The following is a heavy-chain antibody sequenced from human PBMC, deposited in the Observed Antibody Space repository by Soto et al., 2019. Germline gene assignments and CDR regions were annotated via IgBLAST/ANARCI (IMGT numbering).Heavy chain of an antibody. CDR1: GGSISSGDYY. J-gene: IGHJ5*02. CDR3: ARDPSLWGEGDWFDP. V-gene: IGHV4-30-4*01. CDR2: IYYSGST. Sequence: QVQLQESGPGLVKPSQTLSLTCTVSGGSISSGDYYWSWIRQPPGKGLEWIGYIYYSGSTYYNPSLKGRVTISVDTSKNQFSLKLSSVTAADTAVYYCARDPSLWGEGDWFDPWGQGTLVTVSS. D-gene: IGHD3-16*01.